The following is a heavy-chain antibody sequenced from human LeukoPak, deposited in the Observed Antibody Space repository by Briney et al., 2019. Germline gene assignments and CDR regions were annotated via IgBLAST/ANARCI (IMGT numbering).Heavy chain of an antibody. Sequence: PSEALSLICAVSGGSLSSSNWWSWVRRPPGKGREWIGEIYHSGSTNYNRSLQSRVTISVDKSKNQFSLKLSSVTAADTAVYYCARARAAGGVDYWGQGTLVTVSS. CDR2: IYHSGST. D-gene: IGHD6-13*01. J-gene: IGHJ4*02. CDR3: ARARAAGGVDY. V-gene: IGHV4-4*02. CDR1: GGSLSSSNW.